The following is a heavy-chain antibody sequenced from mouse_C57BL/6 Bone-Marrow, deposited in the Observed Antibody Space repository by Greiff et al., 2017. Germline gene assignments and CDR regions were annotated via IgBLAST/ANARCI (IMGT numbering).Heavy chain of an antibody. Sequence: QVHVKQSGPELVKPGASVKISCKASGYSFTSYYIHWVKQRPGQGLEWIGWIYPGSGNTKYNEKFKGKDTLTADTSSSTAYMQLSSLTSEDSAVYYCARDDYDEYFDVWGTGTTVTVSS. CDR2: IYPGSGNT. D-gene: IGHD2-4*01. CDR1: GYSFTSYY. J-gene: IGHJ1*03. CDR3: ARDDYDEYFDV. V-gene: IGHV1-66*01.